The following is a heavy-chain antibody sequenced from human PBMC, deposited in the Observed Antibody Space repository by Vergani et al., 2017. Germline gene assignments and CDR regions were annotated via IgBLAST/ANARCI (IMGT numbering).Heavy chain of an antibody. V-gene: IGHV3-21*01. CDR1: GFTFGSYS. CDR2: IRSADTNT. D-gene: IGHD4/OR15-4a*01. J-gene: IGHJ3*02. CDR3: AREGVPDAFDI. Sequence: EVQLVESGGGLVKPGGSLRLSCVASGFTFGSYSMNWVRQAPGKGLEWVSAIRSADTNTYYADSVEGRFTISRDNAKTSLYLQMNSLRVEDTAVYYCAREGVPDAFDIWGQGTMVTVSS.